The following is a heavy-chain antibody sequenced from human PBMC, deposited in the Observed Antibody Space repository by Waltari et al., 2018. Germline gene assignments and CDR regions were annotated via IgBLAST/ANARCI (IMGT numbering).Heavy chain of an antibody. CDR2: INHSGLT. V-gene: IGHV4-38-2*01. CDR1: GYSISSGYY. CDR3: ARGGGLLRGVSGYGYGMDV. J-gene: IGHJ6*02. D-gene: IGHD3-10*01. Sequence: QVQLQESGPRLVTPSETLSLNCAVSGYSISSGYYWDWIRQPPGKGLEWMGTINHSGLTCYNPSLKSRVTISVDTSKNHFSLEMRSVTAADTAVYYCARGGGLLRGVSGYGYGMDVWGQGTTVTVSS.